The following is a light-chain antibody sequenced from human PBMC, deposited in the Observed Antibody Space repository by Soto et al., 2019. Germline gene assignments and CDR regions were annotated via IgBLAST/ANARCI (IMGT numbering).Light chain of an antibody. J-gene: IGLJ3*02. Sequence: QSVLTRPPSVSAAPGQKVTISCSGSSSNIGSNYVSWFQQLPGTAPKLLIYEHNKRPSGIPDRFSGSKSGTSATLGITGLQTGDEADYYCGTWDNSLSARVFGGGTQLTVL. CDR2: EHN. V-gene: IGLV1-51*02. CDR1: SSNIGSNY. CDR3: GTWDNSLSARV.